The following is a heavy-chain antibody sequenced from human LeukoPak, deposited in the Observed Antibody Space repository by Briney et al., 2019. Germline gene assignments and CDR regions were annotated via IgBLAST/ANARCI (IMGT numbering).Heavy chain of an antibody. D-gene: IGHD2-2*02. Sequence: PGGSLRLSCAASGFTFSNAWMSWVRQAPGKGLEWVGRIKSKTDGGTTDYAAPVKGRFTISRDDSKSTLYLQMNSLKTEDTAVYYCTRDIVVVPAAIPWFDPWGQGTLVTVSS. CDR2: IKSKTDGGTT. J-gene: IGHJ5*02. CDR3: TRDIVVVPAAIPWFDP. CDR1: GFTFSNAW. V-gene: IGHV3-15*01.